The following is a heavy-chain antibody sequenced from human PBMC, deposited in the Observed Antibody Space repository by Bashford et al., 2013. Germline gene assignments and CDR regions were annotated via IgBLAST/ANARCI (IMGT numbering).Heavy chain of an antibody. CDR2: ISNHGSST. Sequence: GGSLRLSCAASGFTFSSYSMHWVRQAPGKGLEFVSAISNHGSSTTYADSVKGRFTISRDNSKNTLYLQMGSLRPEDMAVYYCATERGGWSYFVHWGQGTLVTVSS. CDR1: GFTFSSYS. V-gene: IGHV3-64*02. CDR3: ATERGGWSYFVH. J-gene: IGHJ4*02. D-gene: IGHD2-15*01.